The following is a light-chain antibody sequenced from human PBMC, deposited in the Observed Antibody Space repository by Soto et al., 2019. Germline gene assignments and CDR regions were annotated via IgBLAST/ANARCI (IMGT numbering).Light chain of an antibody. V-gene: IGLV2-23*02. CDR1: SSDVGSYNI. CDR2: EVS. CDR3: CSDAGSSTYV. J-gene: IGLJ1*01. Sequence: QSALTHPASVAGSPGQSIAISCTGTSSDVGSYNIVSWYQQHPGKDPKLMIYEVSKRPSGVSNRFSGSKSGNTASLTISGLQAEDEAAYYCCSDAGSSTYVFGTGTKLTVL.